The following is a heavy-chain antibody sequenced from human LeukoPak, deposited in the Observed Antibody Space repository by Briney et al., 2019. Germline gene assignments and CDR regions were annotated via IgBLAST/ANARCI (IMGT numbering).Heavy chain of an antibody. CDR1: GFTFSNYE. D-gene: IGHD5-24*01. V-gene: IGHV3-48*03. Sequence: GGSLRLSCAGSGFTFSNYEMNWVRQAPGKGLEWVSYISTTGSIIYYTDSVKGRFTISRDNAKNSLYLQMNSLRAEDTAVYYCARDQGDGYNYYFDYWGQGTLVTVSS. J-gene: IGHJ4*02. CDR2: ISTTGSII. CDR3: ARDQGDGYNYYFDY.